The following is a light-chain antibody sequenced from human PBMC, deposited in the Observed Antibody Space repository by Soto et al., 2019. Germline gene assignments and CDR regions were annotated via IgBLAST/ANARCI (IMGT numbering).Light chain of an antibody. CDR2: LGS. Sequence: IVMTQSPLSLPVTPGEPASISCRSSQRLLHSNGYNYLDWYLQKPGQSQQLLIYLGSNRASGVPDRFCGSGAGTDFTLKIRRVEAGDVGVYYCMQALHTPLTFGGGTKVEIK. CDR3: MQALHTPLT. CDR1: QRLLHSNGYNY. J-gene: IGKJ4*01. V-gene: IGKV2-28*01.